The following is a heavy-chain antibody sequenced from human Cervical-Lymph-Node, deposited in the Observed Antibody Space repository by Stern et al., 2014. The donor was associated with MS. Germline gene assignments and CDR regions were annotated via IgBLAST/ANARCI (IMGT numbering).Heavy chain of an antibody. CDR3: ALPGHFYTNAPDY. Sequence: VQLVESGGGVVQPGGSLRLSCATSGFAFASYDLHWVRQAPGKGLEWVAFISNDGSNKYYADSLKDRFIVSRDYSKKTLNLQINSLRREDTVVYYCALPGHFYTNAPDYWGQGTLVTVSS. V-gene: IGHV3-30*03. CDR2: ISNDGSNK. D-gene: IGHD2-8*01. J-gene: IGHJ4*02. CDR1: GFAFASYD.